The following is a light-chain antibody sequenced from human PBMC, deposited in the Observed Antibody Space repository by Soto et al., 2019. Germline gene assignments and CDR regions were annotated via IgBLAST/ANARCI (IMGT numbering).Light chain of an antibody. Sequence: QSVLTQPPSASGSPGQSVTISCTGTPSDVGGYNSVSWYQQYPGKAPKLMIYDVSKRPSGVPDRFSGSKSGNTASLTVSGLQAEDEANYYCQSYDSSLSGSGVFGGGTKLTVL. CDR3: QSYDSSLSGSGV. CDR2: DVS. V-gene: IGLV2-8*01. CDR1: PSDVGGYNS. J-gene: IGLJ3*02.